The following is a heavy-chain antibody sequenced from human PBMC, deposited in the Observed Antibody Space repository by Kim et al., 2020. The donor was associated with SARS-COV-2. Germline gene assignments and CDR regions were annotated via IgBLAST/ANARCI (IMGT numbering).Heavy chain of an antibody. CDR1: GFTFSSYE. V-gene: IGHV3-48*03. D-gene: IGHD6-13*01. CDR2: ISSSGSTI. Sequence: GGSLRLSCAASGFTFSSYEMNWVRQAPGKGLEWVSYISSSGSTIYYADSVKGRFTISRDNAKNSLYLQMNSLRAEDTAVYYCARVSLAAAVDYWGQGTLVTVSS. J-gene: IGHJ4*02. CDR3: ARVSLAAAVDY.